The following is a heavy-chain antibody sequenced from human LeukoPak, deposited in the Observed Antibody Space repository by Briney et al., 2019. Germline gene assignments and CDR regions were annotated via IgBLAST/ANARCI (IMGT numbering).Heavy chain of an antibody. CDR1: GGTFSSYA. V-gene: IGHV1-69*01. CDR3: AILCSSTSCYRGGFY. Sequence: SVKVSCKASGGTFSSYAISWVRQAPGQGLEWMGGIVPIFGTANYAQKFQGRVTITADESTSTAYMELSSLRSEDTAVYYCAILCSSTSCYRGGFYWGQGTLVTVSS. CDR2: IVPIFGTA. J-gene: IGHJ4*02. D-gene: IGHD2-2*01.